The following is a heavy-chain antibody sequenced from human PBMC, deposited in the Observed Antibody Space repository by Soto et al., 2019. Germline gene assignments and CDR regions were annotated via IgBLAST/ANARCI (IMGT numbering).Heavy chain of an antibody. Sequence: GASVKVSCKASGYTFTSYYMHWVRQAPGQGLEWMGIINPSGGSASYTQKFQGRVTMTRDTSTRTVYMELSSLRSEDTAVYFCARDSGSYSDFDFWGQGTLVTVSS. CDR3: ARDSGSYSDFDF. CDR2: INPSGGSA. CDR1: GYTFTSYY. D-gene: IGHD1-26*01. J-gene: IGHJ4*02. V-gene: IGHV1-46*01.